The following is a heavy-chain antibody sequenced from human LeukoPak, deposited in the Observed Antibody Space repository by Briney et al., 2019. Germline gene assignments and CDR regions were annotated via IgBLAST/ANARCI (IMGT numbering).Heavy chain of an antibody. CDR2: IYYSGST. D-gene: IGHD6-13*01. CDR3: AATPAGYSSSWVRAYNWFDP. V-gene: IGHV4-30-4*01. J-gene: IGHJ5*02. CDR1: GGSISSGDYY. Sequence: SQTLSLTCTVSGGSISSGDYYWSWIRQPPGKGLEWIGYIYYSGSTYYNPSLKSRVTISVDTSKNQFSLKLSSVTAADTAVYYCAATPAGYSSSWVRAYNWFDPWGQGTLVTVSS.